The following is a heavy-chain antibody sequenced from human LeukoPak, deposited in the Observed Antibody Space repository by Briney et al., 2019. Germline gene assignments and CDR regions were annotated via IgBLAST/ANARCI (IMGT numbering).Heavy chain of an antibody. CDR1: GFTFDDYA. J-gene: IGHJ4*02. D-gene: IGHD3-10*01. V-gene: IGHV3-9*01. Sequence: GGSLRLSCAASGFTFDDYAMHWVRQAPGKGLEWVSGISWNSGSIGYADSVKGRFTISRDNAKNSLYLQMNSLRAEDTALYYCAKARSRYYGSGSIFDYWGQGTLVTVSS. CDR2: ISWNSGSI. CDR3: AKARSRYYGSGSIFDY.